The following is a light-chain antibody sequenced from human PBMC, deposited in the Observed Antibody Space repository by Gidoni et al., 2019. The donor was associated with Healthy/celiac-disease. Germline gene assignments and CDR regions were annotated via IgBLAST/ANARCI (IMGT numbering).Light chain of an antibody. CDR3: QQYYSYPLT. J-gene: IGKJ4*01. Sequence: AIRITQSPSSLSASTVDRVTLTCRASQGISSYLAWYQQKPGKAPKPLIYAASTLQSGVPSRFSGSGSGTDFTLTISCLQSEDFATYYCQQYYSYPLTFGGGTKVEIK. V-gene: IGKV1-8*01. CDR1: QGISSY. CDR2: AAS.